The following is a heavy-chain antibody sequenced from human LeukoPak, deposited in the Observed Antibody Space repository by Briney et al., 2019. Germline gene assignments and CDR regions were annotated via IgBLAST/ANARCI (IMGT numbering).Heavy chain of an antibody. J-gene: IGHJ4*02. CDR1: GGSISTYY. V-gene: IGHV4-59*01. Sequence: SETLSLTCTVSGGSISTYYWSWIRQPPGKGLEWIWYVYYSGITSYNPSLKSRVTISVDTSKNQFSLNVSSVTAADTAVYYCARDYDSSGYYWSWGQGALVTVSS. D-gene: IGHD3-22*01. CDR2: VYYSGIT. CDR3: ARDYDSSGYYWS.